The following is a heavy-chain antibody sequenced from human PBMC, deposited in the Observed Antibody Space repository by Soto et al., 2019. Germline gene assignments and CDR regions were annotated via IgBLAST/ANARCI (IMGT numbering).Heavy chain of an antibody. J-gene: IGHJ5*02. CDR2: LSFRGST. V-gene: IGHV4-59*11. D-gene: IGHD6-25*01. Sequence: ASETLSLTCTVSGVSISSHYWSWIRQAPGKGLEWIGYLSFRGSTSYNPSLKSRVTISRDTSKNQFSLKLTSVTAADTAVYYCVRGEDVSGERQNWFDPWGQGTLVTVSS. CDR3: VRGEDVSGERQNWFDP. CDR1: GVSISSHY.